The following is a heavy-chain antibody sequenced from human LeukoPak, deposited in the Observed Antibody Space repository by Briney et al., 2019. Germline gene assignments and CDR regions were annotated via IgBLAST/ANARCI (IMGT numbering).Heavy chain of an antibody. CDR2: IYHSGST. J-gene: IGHJ4*02. Sequence: SETLSLTCAVSGGSISSGGYSWSWIRQPPGKGLEWIGYIYHSGSTNYNPSLKSRVSLSVDTSKIQFSLKLTSVTAADTAVYYCARHTSYGHFDYWGQGTLVTVSS. CDR3: ARHTSYGHFDY. CDR1: GGSISSGGYS. D-gene: IGHD3-10*01. V-gene: IGHV4-30-2*01.